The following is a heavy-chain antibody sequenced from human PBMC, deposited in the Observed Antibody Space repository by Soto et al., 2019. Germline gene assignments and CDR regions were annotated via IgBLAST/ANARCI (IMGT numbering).Heavy chain of an antibody. CDR3: ARARAWFGELFVFDY. D-gene: IGHD3-10*01. CDR2: INPNSGGT. CDR1: GYTFTGYY. Sequence: VASVKVSCKASGYTFTGYYMHWVRQASGQGLEWMGWINPNSGGTNYAQKFQGRVTMTRDTSISTAYMELSRLRSDDTAVYYCARARAWFGELFVFDYWGQGTLVTVSS. V-gene: IGHV1-2*02. J-gene: IGHJ4*02.